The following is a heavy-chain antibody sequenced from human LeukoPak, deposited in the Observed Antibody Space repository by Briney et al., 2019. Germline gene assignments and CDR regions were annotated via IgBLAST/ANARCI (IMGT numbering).Heavy chain of an antibody. CDR3: ARSAPRYCSSTSCYGGLLEFDP. V-gene: IGHV4-39*01. CDR1: GGSISSSNYY. D-gene: IGHD2-2*01. CDR2: SHYRGNT. Sequence: SETLSLTCTVSGGSISSSNYYWGWIRQPPGKGLEWIGSSHYRGNTYYNPSLKSRVTISVDTSKNQFSLKLSSVTAADTAVYYCARSAPRYCSSTSCYGGLLEFDPWGQGTLVTVSS. J-gene: IGHJ5*02.